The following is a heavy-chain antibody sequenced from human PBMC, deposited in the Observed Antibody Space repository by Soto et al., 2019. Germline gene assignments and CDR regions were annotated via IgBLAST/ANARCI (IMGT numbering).Heavy chain of an antibody. CDR2: IIPIFGTA. J-gene: IGHJ3*02. Sequence: SVKVSCKASGGTFSSYAISWVRQAPGQGLERMGGIIPIFGTANYAQKFQGRVTITADESTSTAYMELSSLRSEDTAVYYCARNYYDSSGYSDAFDIWGQGTMVTVSS. V-gene: IGHV1-69*13. D-gene: IGHD3-22*01. CDR3: ARNYYDSSGYSDAFDI. CDR1: GGTFSSYA.